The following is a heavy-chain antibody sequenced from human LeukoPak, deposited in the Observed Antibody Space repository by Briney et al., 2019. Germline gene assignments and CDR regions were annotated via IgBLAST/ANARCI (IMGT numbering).Heavy chain of an antibody. J-gene: IGHJ4*02. CDR2: IKQDGSET. V-gene: IGHV3-7*01. CDR1: RFTLSNYW. D-gene: IGHD6-19*01. CDR3: ARGVRPPVPDSSGGPKPDY. Sequence: GGSLRLSCAASRFTLSNYWMSWVRQAPGKGLEWVANIKQDGSETYYVDSVKGRFTISRDNAKNSLSLQMNSLRAEDTAVYYCARGVRPPVPDSSGGPKPDYWGQGTLVTVSS.